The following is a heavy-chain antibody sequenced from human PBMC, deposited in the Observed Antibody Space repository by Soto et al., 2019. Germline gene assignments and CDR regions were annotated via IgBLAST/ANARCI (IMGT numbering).Heavy chain of an antibody. D-gene: IGHD3-9*01. J-gene: IGHJ6*03. CDR3: ARDQGSYYDILTGYYYYYYMDV. CDR2: IIPILGIA. CDR1: GGTFSSYT. V-gene: IGHV1-69*08. Sequence: QVQLVQSGAEVKKPGSSVKVSCKASGGTFSSYTISWVRQAPGQGLEWMGRIIPILGIANYAQKFQGRVTITADKSTSTAYMALSSLRSEDTAVYYCARDQGSYYDILTGYYYYYYMDVWGKGTTVTVSS.